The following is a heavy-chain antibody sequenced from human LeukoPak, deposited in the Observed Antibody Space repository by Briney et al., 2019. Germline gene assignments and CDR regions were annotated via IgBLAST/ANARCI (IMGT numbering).Heavy chain of an antibody. J-gene: IGHJ4*02. CDR1: GGAFSGYY. CDR2: INHSGST. Sequence: SETLSLTCVVYGGAFSGYYWNWIRQPPGKGLEWIGEINHSGSTNYNPSLKSRVTISLDTSKNQFSLRLSSVTAADTAVYYCARRRELAYCGGDCGVAYYFDYWGQGTLVTVSS. D-gene: IGHD2-21*02. V-gene: IGHV4-34*01. CDR3: ARRRELAYCGGDCGVAYYFDY.